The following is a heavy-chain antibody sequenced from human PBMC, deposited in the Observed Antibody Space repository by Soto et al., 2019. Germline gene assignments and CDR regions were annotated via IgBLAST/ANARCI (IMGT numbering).Heavy chain of an antibody. D-gene: IGHD3-16*01. CDR3: ARGYLQGAVVWDWFDP. CDR2: IYYSGST. CDR1: GGSISSGDYY. V-gene: IGHV4-30-4*01. J-gene: IGHJ5*02. Sequence: SETLSLTCPVSGGSISSGDYYWSWIRQPPGKGLEWIGYIYYSGSTYYNPSLKSRVTIPVDTSKNQFSLKLSSVTAADTAVYYCARGYLQGAVVWDWFDPWGQGTLVTVSS.